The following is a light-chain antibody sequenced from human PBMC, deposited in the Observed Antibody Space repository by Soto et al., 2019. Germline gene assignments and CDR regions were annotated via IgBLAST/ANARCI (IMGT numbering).Light chain of an antibody. CDR1: QSVSSN. CDR2: DAS. CDR3: KQYNNWPET. Sequence: EIVMTQSPATLSVSPGERATLSCRASQSVSSNLAWYQQKVGQAPKLLIYDASTRATGIPARFSGSESGTVFPFTIGSLQSEDFAAYYGKQYNNWPETFGKGTKGNIK. J-gene: IGKJ1*01. V-gene: IGKV3-15*01.